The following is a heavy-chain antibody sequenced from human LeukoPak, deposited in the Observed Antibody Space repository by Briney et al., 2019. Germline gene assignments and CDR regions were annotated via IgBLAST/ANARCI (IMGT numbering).Heavy chain of an antibody. CDR2: LYVDGST. V-gene: IGHV3-66*01. D-gene: IGHD3-22*01. Sequence: PGGSLRLSCAASGLTVSNNYLSWVRQAPGKGLEWVSVLYVDGSTYYADSVKGRFTISRDNSKNMMYLQMNSLRADDTAVYYCAKGSSGYFVDLWGQGTLVTVSS. CDR1: GLTVSNNY. J-gene: IGHJ5*02. CDR3: AKGSSGYFVDL.